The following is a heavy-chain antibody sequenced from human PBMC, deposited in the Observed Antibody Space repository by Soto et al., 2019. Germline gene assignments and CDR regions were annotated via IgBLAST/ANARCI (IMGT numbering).Heavy chain of an antibody. V-gene: IGHV3-9*01. CDR2: ISWNSGSI. D-gene: IGHD6-6*01. CDR1: GFTFDDYA. CDR3: PKDPPIAARLEYYYYYMDV. J-gene: IGHJ6*03. Sequence: PGGSLRLACAASGFTFDDYAMHWVRQAPGKGLEWVSGISWNSGSIGYADSVKGRFTISRDNAKNSLYLQMNSLRAEDTALYYCPKDPPIAARLEYYYYYMDVWGKGTTVTVSS.